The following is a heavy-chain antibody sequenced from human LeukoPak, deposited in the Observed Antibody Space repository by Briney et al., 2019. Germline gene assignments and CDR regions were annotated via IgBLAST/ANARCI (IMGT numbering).Heavy chain of an antibody. CDR2: IYYSGST. CDR1: GGSISSYY. Sequence: PSETLSLTCTVSGGSISSYYWSWIRQPPGKGLEWIGYIYYSGSTNYNPSLKSRVTISVDTSKNQFSLKLSSVTAADTAVYYCARDRGSILRYFDYWGQGTLVTVSS. V-gene: IGHV4-59*01. CDR3: ARDRGSILRYFDY. D-gene: IGHD2-8*02. J-gene: IGHJ4*02.